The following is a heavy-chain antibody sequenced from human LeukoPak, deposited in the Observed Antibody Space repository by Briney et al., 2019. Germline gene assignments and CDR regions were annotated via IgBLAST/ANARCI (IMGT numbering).Heavy chain of an antibody. CDR1: GGSISSYY. V-gene: IGHV4-59*01. CDR2: IYNSGST. Sequence: PSETLSLTCTVSGGSISSYYWTWIRQPPGKGLEWIGYIYNSGSTNYNPSLESRVTISVDTSKNRFSLRLSSVTAADTAVYYCARVGTERDFDWWGKGLQHDVLDIWGQGTMVTVSS. J-gene: IGHJ3*02. D-gene: IGHD3-9*01. CDR3: ARVGTERDFDWWGKGLQHDVLDI.